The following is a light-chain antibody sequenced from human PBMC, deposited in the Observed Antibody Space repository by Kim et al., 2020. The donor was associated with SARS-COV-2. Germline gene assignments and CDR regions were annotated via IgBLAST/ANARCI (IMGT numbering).Light chain of an antibody. Sequence: QSVLTQPPSVSGAPGQTVTVSCIGSSTDIGAGYDVHWYQHLPTTAPKLLIYSNVNRPSGVPDRFSGSKSGTSASLAITGLQAEDEADYYCQSYDSSLSGYVFGSGTKVTVL. CDR1: STDIGAGYD. V-gene: IGLV1-40*01. CDR2: SNV. CDR3: QSYDSSLSGYV. J-gene: IGLJ1*01.